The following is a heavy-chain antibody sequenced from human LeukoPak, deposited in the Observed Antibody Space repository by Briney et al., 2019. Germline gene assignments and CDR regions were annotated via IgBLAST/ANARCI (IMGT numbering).Heavy chain of an antibody. J-gene: IGHJ4*02. CDR3: ASEQWYYFDY. D-gene: IGHD1/OR15-1a*01. Sequence: PSETLSLTCSVSGGSISSHWWSWIRQPAGKGLEWIGRIYISGSTNHNPSLKSRVTMSVDMSKNQFSLKLSSVTAADTAVYYCASEQWYYFDYWGQGTLVTVSS. V-gene: IGHV4-4*07. CDR1: GGSISSHW. CDR2: IYISGST.